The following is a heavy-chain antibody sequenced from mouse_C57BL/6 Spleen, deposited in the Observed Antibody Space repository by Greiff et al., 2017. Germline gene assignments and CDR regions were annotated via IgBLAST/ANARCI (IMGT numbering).Heavy chain of an antibody. CDR1: GFTFSSYG. Sequence: EVKLVESGGDLVKPGGSLKLSCAASGFTFSSYGMSWVRQTPDKRLEWVATISSGGSYTYYPDSVKGRFTISRDNAKNTLYLQMSSLKSEDTAMYYCARHEDAYWGQGTLVTVSA. J-gene: IGHJ3*01. V-gene: IGHV5-6*01. CDR3: ARHEDAY. CDR2: ISSGGSYT.